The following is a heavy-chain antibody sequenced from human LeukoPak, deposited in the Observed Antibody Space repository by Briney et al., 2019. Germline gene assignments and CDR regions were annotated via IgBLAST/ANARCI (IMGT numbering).Heavy chain of an antibody. CDR1: GYSFTSYW. D-gene: IGHD6-6*01. Sequence: GESLKISCKGSGYSFTSYWIGWVRQMPGKGLEWMGFINPGDSATIYSPSFQGQVTMSADKSISTAFLQWTSLKASDTATYSCARPPGSTSSVLAYWGQGTPVSVSS. V-gene: IGHV5-51*01. CDR2: INPGDSAT. J-gene: IGHJ4*02. CDR3: ARPPGSTSSVLAY.